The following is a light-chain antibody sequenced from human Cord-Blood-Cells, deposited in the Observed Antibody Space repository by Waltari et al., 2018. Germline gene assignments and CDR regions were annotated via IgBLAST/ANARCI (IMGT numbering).Light chain of an antibody. CDR3: QQRSNWPPGVT. V-gene: IGKV3-11*01. J-gene: IGKJ4*01. CDR2: DAS. CDR1: QCVSSY. Sequence: EIVLTQSPATLSLSPGDRPTLTCRASQCVSSYLAWYQQKPGQAPRLLIYDASNRATGIPARFSGSGSGTDFTLTISSLEPEDFAVYYCQQRSNWPPGVTFGGGTKVEIK.